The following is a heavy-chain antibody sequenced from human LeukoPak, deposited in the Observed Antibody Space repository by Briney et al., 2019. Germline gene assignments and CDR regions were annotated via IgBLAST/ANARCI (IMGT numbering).Heavy chain of an antibody. J-gene: IGHJ4*02. CDR3: ARGVHYGFDFDY. CDR2: INHSGST. V-gene: IGHV4-34*01. D-gene: IGHD4-17*01. Sequence: PPETLSLTCAVYGGSFSGYYWSWIRQPPGKGLEWIGEINHSGSTNYNPSLKSRVTISVDTSKNQFSLKLSSVTAADTAVYYCARGVHYGFDFDYWGQGTLVTVSS. CDR1: GGSFSGYY.